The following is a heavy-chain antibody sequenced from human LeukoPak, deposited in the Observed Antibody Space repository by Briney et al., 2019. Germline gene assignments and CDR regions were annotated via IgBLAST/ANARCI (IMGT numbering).Heavy chain of an antibody. J-gene: IGHJ5*02. V-gene: IGHV3-33*08. CDR2: IWYDGSNK. D-gene: IGHD2-15*01. CDR1: GFTFSSYA. Sequence: PGGSLRLSCAASGFTFSSYAMHWVRQAPGKGLEWVAVIWYDGSNKYYADSVKGRFTISRDNSKNTLYLQMNSLRAEDTAVYYCAREENCSGGSCYPNNWFDPWGQGTLVTVSS. CDR3: AREENCSGGSCYPNNWFDP.